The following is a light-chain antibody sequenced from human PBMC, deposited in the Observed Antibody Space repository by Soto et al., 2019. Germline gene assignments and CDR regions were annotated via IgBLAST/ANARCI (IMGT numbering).Light chain of an antibody. J-gene: IGKJ1*01. CDR1: QSVFYRSRNEKQ. CDR3: QHYYTTPWT. CDR2: SAS. Sequence: DIVMTQSPDSLAVSLGERATINCKSSQSVFYRSRNEKQLAWYQQKPGQPPRLLIYSASTRESGVPDRFSGAGSETDFTLTISSLQAEDVAVYFCQHYYTTPWTFGQGTRVEIK. V-gene: IGKV4-1*01.